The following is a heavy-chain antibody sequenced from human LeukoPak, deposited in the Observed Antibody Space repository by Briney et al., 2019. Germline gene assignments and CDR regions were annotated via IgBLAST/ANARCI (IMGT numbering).Heavy chain of an antibody. D-gene: IGHD3-16*01. CDR2: IKKKTDGGTT. V-gene: IGHV3-15*01. CDR3: TTYAWESPFT. J-gene: IGHJ5*02. CDR1: GFTFTNTG. Sequence: NSGGSLRLPCAASGFTFTNTGMSWVRQAPGKGLEWVGRIKKKTDGGTTDYAAPVKGRFTISRDDSINTLYLQMNYLKSEDTAVYYCTTYAWESPFTWGQGTLVTVSS.